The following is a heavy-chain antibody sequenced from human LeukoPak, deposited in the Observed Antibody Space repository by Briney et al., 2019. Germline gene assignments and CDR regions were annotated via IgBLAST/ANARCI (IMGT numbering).Heavy chain of an antibody. J-gene: IGHJ6*03. CDR1: GGSISSSSYY. Sequence: SETLSLTCTVSGGSISSSSYYWGWIRQPPGKGLEWIGSIYYSGSTYYNPSLKSRVTISVDTSKNQFSLKLSSVTAADTAVYYCARIGIAAAGYYMDVWGKGTTVTVSS. D-gene: IGHD6-13*01. CDR2: IYYSGST. V-gene: IGHV4-39*07. CDR3: ARIGIAAAGYYMDV.